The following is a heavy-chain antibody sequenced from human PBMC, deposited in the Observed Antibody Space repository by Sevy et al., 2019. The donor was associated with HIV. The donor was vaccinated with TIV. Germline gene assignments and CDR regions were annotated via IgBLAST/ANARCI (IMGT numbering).Heavy chain of an antibody. CDR3: ARAGVYCSSTSCYAYYGMDV. CDR2: MNPNSGNT. Sequence: ASVKVSCKASGYTFTSYDINWVRQATGQGLEWMGWMNPNSGNTGYAQKFQGRVTMTRNTSISTAYMELSSLRSEDTAVYYCARAGVYCSSTSCYAYYGMDVWGQGTTVTVFS. V-gene: IGHV1-8*01. CDR1: GYTFTSYD. J-gene: IGHJ6*02. D-gene: IGHD2-2*01.